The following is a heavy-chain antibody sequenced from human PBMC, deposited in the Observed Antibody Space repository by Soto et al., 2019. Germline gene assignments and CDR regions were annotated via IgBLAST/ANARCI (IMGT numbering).Heavy chain of an antibody. CDR3: AAGDYGGNSDAFDI. J-gene: IGHJ3*02. V-gene: IGHV1-58*01. Sequence: SVKVCCKASGFTFTSSAVQWVRQSRGQRLEWIGWIVVGSGNTNYAQKFQERVTITRDMSTSTAYMELSSLRSEDTAVYYCAAGDYGGNSDAFDIWGQGTMVTVSS. CDR2: IVVGSGNT. CDR1: GFTFTSSA. D-gene: IGHD4-17*01.